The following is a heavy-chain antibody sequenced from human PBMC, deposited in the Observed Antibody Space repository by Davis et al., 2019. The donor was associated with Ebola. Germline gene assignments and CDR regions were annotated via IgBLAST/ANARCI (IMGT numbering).Heavy chain of an antibody. V-gene: IGHV3-33*06. D-gene: IGHD2-15*01. CDR3: AKSGACSGGSCYSAYYFDY. Sequence: PGGSLRLSCAASGFTFSNYGMHWVRQAPGKGLEWVAIIWYDGSNKYYADSVKGRFTISRDNSKNTLYLQMNSLRAEDTAVYYCAKSGACSGGSCYSAYYFDYWGQGTLVTVSS. CDR1: GFTFSNYG. J-gene: IGHJ4*02. CDR2: IWYDGSNK.